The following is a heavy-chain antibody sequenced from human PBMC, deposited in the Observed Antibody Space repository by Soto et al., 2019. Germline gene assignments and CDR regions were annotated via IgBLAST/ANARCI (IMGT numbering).Heavy chain of an antibody. CDR1: GFTFDDYT. Sequence: GGSLRLSCAASGFTFDDYTMHWVRQAPGKGLEWVSLISWDGGSTYYADSVKGRFTISRDNSKNSLYLQMNSLRTEDTALYYCAKDLSYCSGGSCYSGYYYYGMDVWGQGTTVTVSS. CDR2: ISWDGGST. D-gene: IGHD2-15*01. V-gene: IGHV3-43*01. CDR3: AKDLSYCSGGSCYSGYYYYGMDV. J-gene: IGHJ6*02.